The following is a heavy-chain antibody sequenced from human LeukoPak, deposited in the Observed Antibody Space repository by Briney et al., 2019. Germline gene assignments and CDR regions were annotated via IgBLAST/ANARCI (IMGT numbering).Heavy chain of an antibody. J-gene: IGHJ3*02. Sequence: ASVKVSCKASGGTFSSYAISWVRQAPGQGLEWMGRIIPILGIANYAQKFQGRVTITADKSTSTAYMELSSLRSEDTAVYYCAREPSDLDAFDIWGQGTMVTVSS. CDR2: IIPILGIA. CDR3: AREPSDLDAFDI. CDR1: GGTFSSYA. V-gene: IGHV1-69*04.